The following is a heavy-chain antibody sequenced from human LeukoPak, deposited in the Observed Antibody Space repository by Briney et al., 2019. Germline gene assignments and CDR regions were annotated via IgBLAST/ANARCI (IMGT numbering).Heavy chain of an antibody. J-gene: IGHJ4*02. CDR2: IIPIFGTA. V-gene: IGHV1-69*13. Sequence: VASVNVSCKASGGIFSRYAISWVRQAPGQGLEWMGGIIPIFGTANYAQKFQGRVTITADESTSTAYMELSSLRSEDTAVYYCAREVYSYGAIDYWGQGTLVTVSS. CDR1: GGIFSRYA. D-gene: IGHD5-18*01. CDR3: AREVYSYGAIDY.